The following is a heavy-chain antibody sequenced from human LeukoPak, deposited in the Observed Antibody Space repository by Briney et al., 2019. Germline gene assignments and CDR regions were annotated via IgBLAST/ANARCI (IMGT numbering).Heavy chain of an antibody. Sequence: SETLSLTCAVYGGSFSGYYWSSIRQPPGKGLEWIGEINHSGSTNYNPSLKSRVTISVDTSKNQFSLKLSSVTAADTAVYYCARYCSSTSCYGIDPWGQGTLVTVSS. J-gene: IGHJ5*02. CDR2: INHSGST. CDR3: ARYCSSTSCYGIDP. V-gene: IGHV4-34*01. D-gene: IGHD2-2*01. CDR1: GGSFSGYY.